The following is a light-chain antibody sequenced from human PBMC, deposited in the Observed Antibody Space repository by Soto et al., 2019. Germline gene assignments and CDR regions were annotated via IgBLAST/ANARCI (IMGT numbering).Light chain of an antibody. CDR3: QQSYSTLTWT. CDR2: AAS. J-gene: IGKJ1*01. CDR1: QSISSY. Sequence: DLQMPQSPSSLSASVGDRVTITCRASQSISSYLNWYQQKPGKAPKLLIYAASSLQSGVPSRFSGSGSGTDFTLTISSLQPEDFATYYCQQSYSTLTWTFGQGTKVEIK. V-gene: IGKV1-39*01.